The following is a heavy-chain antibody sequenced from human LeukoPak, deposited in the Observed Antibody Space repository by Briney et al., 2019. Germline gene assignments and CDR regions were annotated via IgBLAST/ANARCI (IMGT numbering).Heavy chain of an antibody. CDR1: GGSTNSGDYY. CDR2: IFYSGNT. J-gene: IGHJ4*02. CDR3: ATTARHCSDY. V-gene: IGHV4-30-4*08. Sequence: SETLSLTCTVSGGSTNSGDYYWSWIRQPPGKGLEWIGYIFYSGNTYYNPSLKSRVIISIDTSKNQFSLRLSSVTAADTAVYYCATTARHCSDYWGQGTLVTVSS. D-gene: IGHD6-6*01.